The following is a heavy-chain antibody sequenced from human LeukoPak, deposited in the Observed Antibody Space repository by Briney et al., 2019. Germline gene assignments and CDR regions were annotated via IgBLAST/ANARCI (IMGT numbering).Heavy chain of an antibody. CDR1: GFTFSSHG. CDR2: IWYDGSNK. V-gene: IGHV3-33*01. Sequence: GGSLRLACAASGFTFSSHGMHWVRQAPGKGLEWVAVIWYDGSNKYYADSVKGRFTISRDNSKNTLYLQMNSLRAEDTAVYYCARNDKGNSYGYSTDYGGQGSLVTVSS. CDR3: ARNDKGNSYGYSTDY. J-gene: IGHJ4*02. D-gene: IGHD5-18*01.